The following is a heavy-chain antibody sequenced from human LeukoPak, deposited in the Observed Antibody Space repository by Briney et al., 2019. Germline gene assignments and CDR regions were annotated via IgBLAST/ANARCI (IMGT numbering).Heavy chain of an antibody. CDR3: AKVAKYYYGSETYFFFDH. D-gene: IGHD3-10*01. CDR1: DTSINTYY. Sequence: PPETLSLTCTVSDTSINTYYWSWIRQPAGKGLEWIGHIYTTGTTNYNPSLKSRVTMSIDTSKNQFSLNLRSVTAADTAVYYCAKVAKYYYGSETYFFFDHWGQGTLVTVSS. CDR2: IYTTGTT. J-gene: IGHJ4*02. V-gene: IGHV4-4*07.